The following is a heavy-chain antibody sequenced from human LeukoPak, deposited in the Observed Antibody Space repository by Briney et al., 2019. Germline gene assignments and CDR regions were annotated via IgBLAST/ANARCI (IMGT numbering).Heavy chain of an antibody. V-gene: IGHV4-59*04. CDR2: IYHSGST. CDR3: AGNHDSAIDY. CDR1: GGTISTYY. J-gene: IGHJ4*02. Sequence: KPSETLSLTCTVSGGTISTYYWSWIRQPPGKGLEWIGSIYHSGSTYYNPSLKSRVTISVDTSKNQFSLKLSSVTAADTAVYYCAGNHDSAIDYWGQGTLVTVSS. D-gene: IGHD1-14*01.